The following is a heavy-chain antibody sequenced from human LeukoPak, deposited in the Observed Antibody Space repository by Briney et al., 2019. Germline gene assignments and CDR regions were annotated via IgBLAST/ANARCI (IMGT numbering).Heavy chain of an antibody. V-gene: IGHV1-2*02. CDR2: INPNSGGT. J-gene: IGHJ5*02. CDR1: GYTFTGYY. D-gene: IGHD3-10*01. CDR3: ASTYYYGSGSYYPYWFDP. Sequence: ASVKVSCKASGYTFTGYYMHWVRQAPGQGLEWMGWINPNSGGTNYAQKLQGRVTMTTDTSTSTAYMELRSLRSDDTAVYYCASTYYYGSGSYYPYWFDPWGQGTLVTVSS.